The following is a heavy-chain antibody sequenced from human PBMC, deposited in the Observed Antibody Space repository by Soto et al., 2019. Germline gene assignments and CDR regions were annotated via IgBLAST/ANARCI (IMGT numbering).Heavy chain of an antibody. CDR2: INPSGGST. CDR3: ARGGRGGYYNYYFDY. J-gene: IGHJ4*02. Sequence: ASVKVSCKASGYTFTSYYTHWVRQSPGQGLEWMGIINPSGGSTSYAQKFQGRVTMTRDTSTSTVYMELSSLRSEDTAVYYCARGGRGGYYNYYFDYWGQGTLVTVSS. D-gene: IGHD5-12*01. CDR1: GYTFTSYY. V-gene: IGHV1-46*01.